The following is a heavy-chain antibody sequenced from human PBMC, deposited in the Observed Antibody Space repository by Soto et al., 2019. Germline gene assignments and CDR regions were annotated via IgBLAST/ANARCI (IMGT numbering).Heavy chain of an antibody. D-gene: IGHD3-10*01. CDR2: IYGSGGGI. J-gene: IGHJ4*02. V-gene: IGHV3-23*01. CDR3: AKDAVYNDGLWLMDL. Sequence: VSLRLSCIASGLPHSLFAMMWIRQAPGKGLECVSGIYGSGGGIQYADSVKGRFTISRDNSKNTVYLQMTDLRADDTAIYYCAKDAVYNDGLWLMDLWGQGTQVTVSS. CDR1: GLPHSLFA.